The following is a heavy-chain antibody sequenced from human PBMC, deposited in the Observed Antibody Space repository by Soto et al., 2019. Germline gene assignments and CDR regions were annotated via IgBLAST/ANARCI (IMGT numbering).Heavy chain of an antibody. CDR1: GFTFSSYA. CDR2: ISGSGGST. V-gene: IGHV3-23*01. CDR3: ARPLGSGWYNY. J-gene: IGHJ4*02. D-gene: IGHD6-19*01. Sequence: LRLSCAASGFTFSSYAMSWVRQAPGKGLEWVSAISGSGGSTYYADSVKGRFTISRDNSKNTLYLQMNSLRAEDTAVYYCARPLGSGWYNYWGQGTLVTVSS.